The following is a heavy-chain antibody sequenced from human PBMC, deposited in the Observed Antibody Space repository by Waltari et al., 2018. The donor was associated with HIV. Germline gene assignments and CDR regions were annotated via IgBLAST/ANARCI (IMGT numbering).Heavy chain of an antibody. D-gene: IGHD2-2*02. CDR2: SSGSGGCT. Sequence: EVQLLESGGGLVQPGGSLRLSCASSGFIFCSYAMSWVRQAPGKGSEVVSASSGSGGCTYYAAVVKGLFTFSRDNSQNTLYLQMNSRRAEDTAVYYCAKYLDCSGTSCYTPYFDYWGQGTLVTVSP. CDR1: GFIFCSYA. CDR3: AKYLDCSGTSCYTPYFDY. V-gene: IGHV3-23*01. J-gene: IGHJ4*02.